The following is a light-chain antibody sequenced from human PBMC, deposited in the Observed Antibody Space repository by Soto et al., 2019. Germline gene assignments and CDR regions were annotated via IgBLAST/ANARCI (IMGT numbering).Light chain of an antibody. Sequence: DIQMTQSPSTLSASVGDRLTITCRASQSVSTSLAWYRQKPGIAPKLLIYQASSLENGVPSRFSGSGSGTEFTLTISSLQPDDFATYYCQQYNSYRTFGQGTKVEIK. CDR1: QSVSTS. J-gene: IGKJ1*01. V-gene: IGKV1-5*03. CDR3: QQYNSYRT. CDR2: QAS.